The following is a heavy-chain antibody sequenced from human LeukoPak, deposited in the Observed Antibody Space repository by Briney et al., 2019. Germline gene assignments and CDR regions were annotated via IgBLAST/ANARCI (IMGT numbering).Heavy chain of an antibody. CDR3: ARDTTLGYCSSTSCRNWFDP. CDR1: GGTFSSYA. D-gene: IGHD2-2*01. Sequence: SVKVSCKASGGTFSSYAISWVRQAPGQGLEWMGRIIPILGIANYAQKFQGRVTITADESTSTAYMELSSLRSEDTAVYYCARDTTLGYCSSTSCRNWFDPWGQGTLVTVSS. J-gene: IGHJ5*02. CDR2: IIPILGIA. V-gene: IGHV1-69*04.